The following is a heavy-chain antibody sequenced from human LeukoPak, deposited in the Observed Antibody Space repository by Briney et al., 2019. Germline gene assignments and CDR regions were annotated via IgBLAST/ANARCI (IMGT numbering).Heavy chain of an antibody. CDR1: GFTSSDYY. CDR3: ARVAAGGEYYYYYMDV. CDR2: ISSSGSTI. Sequence: GGSLRLSCAASGFTSSDYYMSWIRQAPGKGLEWVSYISSSGSTIYYADSVKGRFTISRDNAKNSLYLQMNSLRAEDTAVYYCARVAAGGEYYYYYMDVWGKGTTVTISS. V-gene: IGHV3-11*01. J-gene: IGHJ6*03. D-gene: IGHD2-15*01.